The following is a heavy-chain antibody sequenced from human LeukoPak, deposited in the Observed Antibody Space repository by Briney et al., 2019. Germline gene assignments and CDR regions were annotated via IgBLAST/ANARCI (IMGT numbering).Heavy chain of an antibody. CDR2: INPSSGGT. CDR1: GYTFTGYY. Sequence: ASVKVSCKASGYTFTGYYMHWVRQAPGQGLEWMGWINPSSGGTNYAQKFQGRVTMTRDTSISTAYMELSRLRSDDTAVYYCARTFCSSTSCYVATGGYWGQGTLVTVSS. D-gene: IGHD2-2*01. V-gene: IGHV1-2*02. CDR3: ARTFCSSTSCYVATGGY. J-gene: IGHJ4*02.